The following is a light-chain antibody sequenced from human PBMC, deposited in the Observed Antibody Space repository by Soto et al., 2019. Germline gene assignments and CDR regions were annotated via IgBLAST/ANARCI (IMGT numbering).Light chain of an antibody. CDR1: TGAVTSGHY. CDR3: LLSYSGARVV. J-gene: IGLJ2*01. V-gene: IGLV7-46*01. Sequence: QAVVTQEPSLTVSPGGTVTLTSGSSTGAVTSGHYPYWFQQKPGQAPRTLIYDTSNKHSWTPARFSGSLLGGKAALTLSGAQPEDEAEYYCLLSYSGARVVFGGGTKHTVL. CDR2: DTS.